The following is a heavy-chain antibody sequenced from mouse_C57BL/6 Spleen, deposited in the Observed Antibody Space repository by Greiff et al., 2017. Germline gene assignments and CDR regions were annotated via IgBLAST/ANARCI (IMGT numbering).Heavy chain of an antibody. CDR3: ARGSSNYHWFAY. D-gene: IGHD2-5*01. CDR2: INPDSSTI. J-gene: IGHJ3*01. V-gene: IGHV4-1*01. CDR1: GIDFSRYW. Sequence: EVMLVESGGGLVQPGGSLKLSCAASGIDFSRYWMSWVRRAPGKGLEWIGEINPDSSTINYAPSLKDKFIISRDNSKNTLYLQMSKVRSEDTALYYCARGSSNYHWFAYWGQGTLVTVSA.